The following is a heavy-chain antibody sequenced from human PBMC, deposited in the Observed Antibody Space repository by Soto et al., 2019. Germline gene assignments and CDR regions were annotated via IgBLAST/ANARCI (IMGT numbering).Heavy chain of an antibody. CDR1: GYTFTTYS. CDR3: ARQKGINNYYGMDV. CDR2: ISGNDGNT. J-gene: IGHJ6*02. D-gene: IGHD3-10*01. Sequence: ASVKVSCKASGYTFTTYSLSWVRQAPGQGLEWMGWISGNDGNTNYAQKLQGRVTMTTDTSASTAYMEVRSLRSDDTAVYFCARQKGINNYYGMDVWG. V-gene: IGHV1-18*01.